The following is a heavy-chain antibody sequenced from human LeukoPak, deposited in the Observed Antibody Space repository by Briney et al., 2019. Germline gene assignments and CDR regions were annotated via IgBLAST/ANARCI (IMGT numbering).Heavy chain of an antibody. J-gene: IGHJ4*02. D-gene: IGHD1-26*01. CDR3: AKEVIVGVSFDS. V-gene: IGHV3-23*01. Sequence: GGSLRLSCAASGFSFSSNAMSWVRQAPGKGLEWVSVISGSGHATYYADSVKGRFTLSRDNSKNTLYLQMNSLRAEDTAVYYCAKEVIVGVSFDSWGQGTLVTVSS. CDR1: GFSFSSNA. CDR2: ISGSGHAT.